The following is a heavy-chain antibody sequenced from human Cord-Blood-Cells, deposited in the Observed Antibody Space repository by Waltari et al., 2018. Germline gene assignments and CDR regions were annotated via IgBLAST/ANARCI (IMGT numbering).Heavy chain of an antibody. J-gene: IGHJ4*02. V-gene: IGHV3-7*01. D-gene: IGHD3-3*01. Sequence: EVQLVESGGGLVQPGGSLRLSWAASGFTFSSYWMSWVRQAPGKGLEWVANIKQDGSEKYYVNSVKGRFTISRDNAKNSLYLQMNSLRAEDTAVYYCASGVMYYDFWSGYYWGQGTLVTVSS. CDR2: IKQDGSEK. CDR3: ASGVMYYDFWSGYY. CDR1: GFTFSSYW.